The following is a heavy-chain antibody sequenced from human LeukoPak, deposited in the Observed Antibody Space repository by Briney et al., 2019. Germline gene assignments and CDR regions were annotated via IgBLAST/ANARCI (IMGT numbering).Heavy chain of an antibody. J-gene: IGHJ3*02. CDR1: GFIVRSSY. V-gene: IGHV3-53*01. CDR3: ARDVTESAFDI. Sequence: QSGGSLRLSCAASGFIVRSSYMSWVRQAPGKGLEWVSVIYSGGSPDYADSAKGRFTISRDNAKNSLYLQMNSLRAEDTAVYYCARDVTESAFDIWGQGTMVTVSS. D-gene: IGHD1-14*01. CDR2: IYSGGSP.